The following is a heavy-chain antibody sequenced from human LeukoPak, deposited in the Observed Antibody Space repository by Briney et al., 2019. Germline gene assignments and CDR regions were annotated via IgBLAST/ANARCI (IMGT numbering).Heavy chain of an antibody. V-gene: IGHV4-38-2*01. CDR2: IYHSGST. J-gene: IGHJ4*02. CDR1: GYSISSGYY. CDR3: AGLGGTKGY. D-gene: IGHD2-2*01. Sequence: SETLSLTCAVSGYSISSGYYWGWIRQPPGKGLEWIGSIYHSGSTYYNPSLKSRVTISVDPSKNQFSLKLSSVTAADTAVYYCAGLGGTKGYWGQGTLVTVSS.